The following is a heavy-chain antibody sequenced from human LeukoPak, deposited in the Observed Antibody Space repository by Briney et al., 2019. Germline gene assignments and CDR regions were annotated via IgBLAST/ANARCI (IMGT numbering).Heavy chain of an antibody. CDR1: GGSFSGYY. CDR2: INHSGST. D-gene: IGHD5-12*01. CDR3: ARVRSGYDLRWFDP. Sequence: SETLSLTCAVSGGSFSGYYWSWIRQPPGKGLEWIGEINHSGSTNYNPSLKSRVTISVDTSKNQFSLKLSSVTAADTAVYYCARVRSGYDLRWFDPWGQGTLVTVSS. J-gene: IGHJ5*02. V-gene: IGHV4-34*01.